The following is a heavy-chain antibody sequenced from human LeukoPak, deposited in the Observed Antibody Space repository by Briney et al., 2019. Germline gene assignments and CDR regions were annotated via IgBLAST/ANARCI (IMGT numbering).Heavy chain of an antibody. V-gene: IGHV4-30-2*01. J-gene: IGHJ5*02. CDR1: GGSVSSGGYY. CDR2: IYHSGST. CDR3: ARVQGRYCSSTSCQYNWFDP. D-gene: IGHD2-2*01. Sequence: PSETLSLTCTVSGGSVSSGGYYWSWIRQPPGKGLEWIGYIYHSGSTYYNPSLKSRVTISVDRSKNQFSLKLSSVTAADTAVYYCARVQGRYCSSTSCQYNWFDPWGQGTLVTVSS.